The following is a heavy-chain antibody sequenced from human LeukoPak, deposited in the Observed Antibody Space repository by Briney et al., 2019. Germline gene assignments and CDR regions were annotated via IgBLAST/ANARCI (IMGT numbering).Heavy chain of an antibody. CDR1: GGSISSYY. CDR2: IYTSGST. V-gene: IGHV4-4*07. Sequence: PSETLSLTCTVSGGSISSYYWSWIRQPAGKGQEWIGRIYTSGSTNYNPSLKSRVTMSVDTSKNQFSLKLSSVTAADTAVYYCARDLGYSSGWSFYFDYWGQGTLVTVSS. D-gene: IGHD6-19*01. CDR3: ARDLGYSSGWSFYFDY. J-gene: IGHJ4*02.